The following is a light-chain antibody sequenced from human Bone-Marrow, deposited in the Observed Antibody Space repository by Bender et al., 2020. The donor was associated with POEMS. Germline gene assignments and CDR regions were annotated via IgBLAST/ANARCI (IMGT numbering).Light chain of an antibody. CDR2: DVS. CDR3: SSYTSSSTLDWV. J-gene: IGLJ3*02. V-gene: IGLV2-14*03. Sequence: QSALTQPASVSGSPGQSITISCTGTTSDVGAYNYVSWYQHHPGKAPKLMIYDVSNRPSGVSNRFSGSKSGNTASLTISGLQAEDEADYYCSSYTSSSTLDWVFGGGTKLTVL. CDR1: TSDVGAYNY.